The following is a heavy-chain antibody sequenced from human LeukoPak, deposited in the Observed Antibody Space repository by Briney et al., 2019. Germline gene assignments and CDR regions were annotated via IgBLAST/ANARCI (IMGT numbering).Heavy chain of an antibody. J-gene: IGHJ4*02. CDR2: MNPNSGNT. CDR3: AAGYLYYFDY. Sequence: ASVKVSCKASGYTFTSYDINWVRQATGQGLEWMGWMNPNSGNTGYAQKFQGRVTMTRDTSTSTVYMELSSLRSEDTAVYYCAAGYLYYFDYWGQGTLVTVSS. CDR1: GYTFTSYD. V-gene: IGHV1-8*01. D-gene: IGHD3-9*01.